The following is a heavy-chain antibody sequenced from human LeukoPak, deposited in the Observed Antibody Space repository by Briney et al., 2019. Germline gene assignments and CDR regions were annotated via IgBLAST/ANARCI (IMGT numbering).Heavy chain of an antibody. Sequence: SETLSLTCTVSGVSISSYYWGWIRQPPGKGLEWIGSIYYSGSTYYNPSLKSRVTISADTSKNQFSLKLSSVTAADTAVYYCASSGPFDCWGQGTLVTVSS. J-gene: IGHJ4*02. CDR3: ASSGPFDC. CDR1: GVSISSYY. CDR2: IYYSGST. V-gene: IGHV4-39*07. D-gene: IGHD1-26*01.